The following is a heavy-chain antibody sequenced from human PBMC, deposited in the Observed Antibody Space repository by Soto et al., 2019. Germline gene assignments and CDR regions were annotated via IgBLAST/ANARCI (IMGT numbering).Heavy chain of an antibody. J-gene: IGHJ5*02. CDR1: GYTFTSYG. CDR2: ISAYNGNT. Sequence: ASVKVSCKASGYTFTSYGISWVRQAPGQGLEWMGWISAYNGNTNYAQKLQGRVTMTTDTSTSTAYMELRSLRSDDTAVYYCARDVAIGYCSGGSCYSPWFDPWGQGTLVTVSS. D-gene: IGHD2-15*01. V-gene: IGHV1-18*01. CDR3: ARDVAIGYCSGGSCYSPWFDP.